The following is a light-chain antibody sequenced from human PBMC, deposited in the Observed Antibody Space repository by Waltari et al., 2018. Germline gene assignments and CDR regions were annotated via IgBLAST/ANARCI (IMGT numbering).Light chain of an antibody. CDR1: QSIFYSSTNKNY. CDR3: QQYNNWPLT. J-gene: IGKJ4*01. V-gene: IGKV4-1*01. Sequence: DIVMTQSPDSLAVSLGERATINCQSSQSIFYSSTNKNYLAWYQQKPGQPPKLLIYWASTRESGVPDRFSGTGSGTDFTLTISSLQAGDVAVYYCQQYNNWPLTFGGGTKVEIK. CDR2: WAS.